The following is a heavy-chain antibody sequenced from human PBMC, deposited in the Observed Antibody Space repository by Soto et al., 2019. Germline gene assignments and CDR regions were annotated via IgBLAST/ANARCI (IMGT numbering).Heavy chain of an antibody. D-gene: IGHD4-4*01. CDR3: ARPRGRNYRNNTAYYGMDV. CDR2: IGSDGNDT. CDR1: GFTFSSYG. Sequence: QVQLVESGGGVVQPGRSQRLSCLASGFTFSSYGMHWVRQAPGKGLEWVTNIGSDGNDTQYADSVKGRFTISRGNSKNPIYLHVPNLRAGHTALYYCARPRGRNYRNNTAYYGMDVWDQGTTVTVSS. J-gene: IGHJ6*02. V-gene: IGHV3-33*01.